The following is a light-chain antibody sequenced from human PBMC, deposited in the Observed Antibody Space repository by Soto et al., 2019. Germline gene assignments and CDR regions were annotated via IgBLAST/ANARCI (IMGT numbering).Light chain of an antibody. V-gene: IGLV1-47*02. CDR1: SSNVGGDY. CDR2: TNN. CDR3: AAWDDSLSAWV. Sequence: QSVLTQPPPASGTPGQRVTISCSGSSSNVGGDYVYWFQQLPGTAPKLLIYTNNRRPSGVPDRFSGSKSGTSASLAISGLRSEDEADYCCAAWDDSLSAWVFGGGTKLTVL. J-gene: IGLJ3*02.